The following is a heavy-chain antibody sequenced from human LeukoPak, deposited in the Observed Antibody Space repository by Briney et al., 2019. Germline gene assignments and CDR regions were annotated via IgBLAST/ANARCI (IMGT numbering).Heavy chain of an antibody. Sequence: GGSLKLSCAASGFTFSGSAMHWVRQASGKGLEWVGRIRSKANSYATAYAASVKGWFTISRDDSKNTAYLQMNSPKTEDTAVYYCKYYDSSGYYPSDYWGQGTLVTVSS. CDR1: GFTFSGSA. CDR2: IRSKANSYAT. CDR3: KYYDSSGYYPSDY. J-gene: IGHJ4*02. V-gene: IGHV3-73*01. D-gene: IGHD3-22*01.